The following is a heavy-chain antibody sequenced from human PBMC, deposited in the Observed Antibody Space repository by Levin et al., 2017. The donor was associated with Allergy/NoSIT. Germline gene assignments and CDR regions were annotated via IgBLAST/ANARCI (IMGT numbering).Heavy chain of an antibody. CDR3: ARGGFLTGYYRGNWMDP. J-gene: IGHJ5*02. CDR2: INPKIGAT. Sequence: LTDYYMHWVRQAPGQGPEWMGWINPKIGATKYAQKFQGRVTMTRDTSISTAYMELSGLRSDDTALYYCARGGFLTGYYRGNWMDPWGQGTLVTVS. CDR1: LTDYY. V-gene: IGHV1-2*02. D-gene: IGHD3-9*01.